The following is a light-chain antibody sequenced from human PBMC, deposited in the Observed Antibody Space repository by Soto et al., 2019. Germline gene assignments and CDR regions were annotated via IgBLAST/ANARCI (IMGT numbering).Light chain of an antibody. CDR3: AAWDDSLNGYV. CDR1: SSNIGSNT. J-gene: IGLJ1*01. Sequence: QSVLTQPPSASGTPGQRVTISCSGSSSNIGSNTVNWYQQLPGTAPKLLIDSNNERPSGAPDRFSGSKSGTSASLAISGLQSEDEADYYCAAWDDSLNGYVFGTGTKLTVL. V-gene: IGLV1-44*01. CDR2: SNN.